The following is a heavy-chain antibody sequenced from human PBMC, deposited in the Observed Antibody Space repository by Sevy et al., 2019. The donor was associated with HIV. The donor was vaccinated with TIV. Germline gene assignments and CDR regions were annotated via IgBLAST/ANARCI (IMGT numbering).Heavy chain of an antibody. CDR3: AKVVTMIVVVTNDAFDI. CDR2: ISGSGGST. CDR1: GFTFSSYA. V-gene: IGHV3-23*01. Sequence: GGSLRLSCAASGFTFSSYAMSWVRQAPGKGLEWVSAISGSGGSTYYADSVKGRFTISRDNSKNTLYLQMNSLTAEYTAVYYCAKVVTMIVVVTNDAFDIWGQGTMVTVSS. D-gene: IGHD3-22*01. J-gene: IGHJ3*02.